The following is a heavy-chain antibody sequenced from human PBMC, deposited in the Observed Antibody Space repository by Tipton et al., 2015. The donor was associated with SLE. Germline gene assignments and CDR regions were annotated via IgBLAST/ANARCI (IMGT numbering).Heavy chain of an antibody. D-gene: IGHD4-23*01. CDR1: GGSIRSGSYY. V-gene: IGHV4-61*02. J-gene: IGHJ4*02. CDR2: IHTTGST. CDR3: ARDRGNTVVYY. Sequence: TLSLTCTVSGGSIRSGSYYWSWFRQPAGKGLEWIGRIHTTGSTNYNPSLKSRVTISIDTSKNQFSLKLSSVTAADAAVYYCARDRGNTVVYYWGQGTLVTVSS.